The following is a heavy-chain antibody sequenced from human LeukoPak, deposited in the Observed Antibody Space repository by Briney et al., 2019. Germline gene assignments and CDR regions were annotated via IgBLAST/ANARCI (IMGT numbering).Heavy chain of an antibody. D-gene: IGHD3-22*01. CDR2: IYYSGST. CDR1: GGSISSSSYY. V-gene: IGHV4-39*01. Sequence: PSETPSLTCTVSGGSISSSSYYWGWIRQPPGKGLEWIGSIYYSGSTYYNPSLKSRVTISVDTSKNQFSLKLSSVTAADTAVYYCARAHYYDSSGLRPPRIWGQGTLVTVSS. CDR3: ARAHYYDSSGLRPPRI. J-gene: IGHJ4*02.